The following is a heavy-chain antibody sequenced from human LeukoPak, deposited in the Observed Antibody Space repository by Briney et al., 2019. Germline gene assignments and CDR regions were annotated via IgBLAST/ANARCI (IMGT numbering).Heavy chain of an antibody. CDR1: GFTFSNYA. J-gene: IGHJ4*02. V-gene: IGHV3-23*01. Sequence: GGSLRLSCAASGFTFSNYAMNWVRQSPGKGLEWVSGVSGSDSYTYFADSVKGRFTISRDNTKNSLYLQMNSLRAEDTAVYFCVSAPNSYYLDHWGQGTLVTVSS. CDR2: VSGSDSYT. CDR3: VSAPNSYYLDH.